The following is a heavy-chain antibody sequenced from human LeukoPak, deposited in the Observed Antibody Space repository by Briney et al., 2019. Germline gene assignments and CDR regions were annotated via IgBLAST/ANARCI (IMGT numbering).Heavy chain of an antibody. D-gene: IGHD3-3*01. CDR2: INPNNGDT. CDR3: ARDLRISILGGLP. CDR1: GYTFTGYY. Sequence: GASVKVSCKASGYTFTGYYMHWVRQAPGQGLEWMGWINPNNGDTNYAQKFQGRVTMTRDTSISTVYMELNRLRSDDTAVYYCARDLRISILGGLPWGQGTLVTVTS. J-gene: IGHJ5*02. V-gene: IGHV1-2*02.